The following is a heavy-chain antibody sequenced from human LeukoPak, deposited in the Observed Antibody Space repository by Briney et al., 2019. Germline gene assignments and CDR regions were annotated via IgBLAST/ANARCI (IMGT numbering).Heavy chain of an antibody. Sequence: PGGSLRLSCAASGFTFSSYAMSWVRQAPGKCLEWVTGISGSGGSTHYADSVKDRFTISRDNTKNTLYLQMNSLRAEDTAVYYCAKETVVVVAATPDAFDIWGQGTMVTVSS. CDR3: AKETVVVVAATPDAFDI. D-gene: IGHD2-15*01. CDR1: GFTFSSYA. V-gene: IGHV3-23*01. J-gene: IGHJ3*02. CDR2: ISGSGGST.